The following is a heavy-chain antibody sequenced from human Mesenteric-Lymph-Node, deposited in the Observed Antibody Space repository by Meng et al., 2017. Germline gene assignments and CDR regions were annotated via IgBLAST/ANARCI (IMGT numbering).Heavy chain of an antibody. J-gene: IGHJ4*02. CDR1: GFSFSSYW. V-gene: IGHV3-74*01. D-gene: IGHD3-16*01. CDR3: ARDGGGLGY. Sequence: GESLKISCAASGFSFSSYWMHWVRQAPGKGLVWVSRIKSDGTSTTYADSVEGRFTISRENAKNTLFLQMNSLRTEDTAVYYCARDGGGLGYWGQGTLVTVSS. CDR2: IKSDGTST.